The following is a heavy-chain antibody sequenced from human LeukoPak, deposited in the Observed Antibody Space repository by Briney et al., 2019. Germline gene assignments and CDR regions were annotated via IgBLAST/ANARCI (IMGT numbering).Heavy chain of an antibody. Sequence: GSLRLSCTASGFTFCDFAMSWIRQPPGKGLEWIGEINHSGSTNYNPSLKSRVTMSVDTSKNQFSLKLSSVTAADTAVYYCARGEYSSFDYWGQGTLVTVSS. V-gene: IGHV4-34*01. D-gene: IGHD5-18*01. CDR3: ARGEYSSFDY. CDR1: GFTFCDFA. CDR2: INHSGST. J-gene: IGHJ4*02.